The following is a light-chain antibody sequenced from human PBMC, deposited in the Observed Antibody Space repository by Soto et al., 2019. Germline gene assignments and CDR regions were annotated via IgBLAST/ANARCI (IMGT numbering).Light chain of an antibody. J-gene: IGKJ4*01. V-gene: IGKV3-11*01. CDR3: QERSHWPSLT. CDR1: QSISKY. CDR2: DAT. Sequence: VLTQSPATLSLSPGEGASLSCRASQSISKYLAWYQQKPGQAPRLLIYDATNRATGIPARFSGSGYGTDFTIPISSLVHEDFVVYLCQERSHWPSLTFGGGTKVEI.